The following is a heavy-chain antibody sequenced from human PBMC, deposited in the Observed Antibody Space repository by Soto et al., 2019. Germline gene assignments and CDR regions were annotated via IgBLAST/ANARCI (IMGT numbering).Heavy chain of an antibody. V-gene: IGHV3-66*01. CDR2: IYSDDTT. CDR1: GFTVSSNY. Sequence: EVQLVESGGGLVQPGGSLRLSCAASGFTVSSNYMSWVRQAPGKGLEWVSVIYSDDTTYYADSVKGRFTISRDNSKNTLYLQMNSLRAEDTAVYYCARNGDGSDSRGCFDPWGQGNLFTVSS. CDR3: ARNGDGSDSRGCFDP. D-gene: IGHD2-21*01. J-gene: IGHJ5*02.